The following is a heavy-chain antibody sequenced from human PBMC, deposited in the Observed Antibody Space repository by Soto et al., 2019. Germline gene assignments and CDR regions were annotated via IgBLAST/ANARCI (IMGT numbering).Heavy chain of an antibody. V-gene: IGHV1-69*02. Sequence: QVQLVQYGAEVKKPGSSVKVSCTASGGTFNFYSISWVRQAPGQGLEWVGRVIPMVGMSEYAQKFQGRVTITADKSTRTAYMNLRSLRSEDTAVYYCATNYGSGSAHFDYWGQGTRVTVSS. CDR2: VIPMVGMS. CDR1: GGTFNFYS. J-gene: IGHJ4*02. D-gene: IGHD3-10*01. CDR3: ATNYGSGSAHFDY.